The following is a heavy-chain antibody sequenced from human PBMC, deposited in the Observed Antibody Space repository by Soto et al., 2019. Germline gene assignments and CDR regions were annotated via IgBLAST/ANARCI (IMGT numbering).Heavy chain of an antibody. Sequence: QLQLQESGPGLVRPSETLSLTCSVSGGSITSDGFYWGWIRQSPGKGLEWIGSIYFTGSTYYYPSPGSRATGSVATSRNQFSLSLNSVTAADAAVYYCVRGGRFYQQETYYFDYWGQGTLVAVSS. D-gene: IGHD3-16*01. CDR3: VRGGRFYQQETYYFDY. CDR1: GGSITSDGFY. V-gene: IGHV4-39*01. J-gene: IGHJ4*02. CDR2: IYFTGST.